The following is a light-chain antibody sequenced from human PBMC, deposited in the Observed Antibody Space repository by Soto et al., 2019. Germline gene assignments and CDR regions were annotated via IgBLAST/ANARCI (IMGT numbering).Light chain of an antibody. CDR1: QGINSY. CDR3: QHVYDYPLT. V-gene: IGKV1-9*01. J-gene: IGKJ4*01. CDR2: TAS. Sequence: IQLTQSPSFLSASLGDRVTITCRASQGINSYVAWHQQKPGKAPKLLIYTASTLQSGVPSRFSGSGSGTEFTLTIRGLQPEDSATYYCQHVYDYPLTLGGGTKVEI.